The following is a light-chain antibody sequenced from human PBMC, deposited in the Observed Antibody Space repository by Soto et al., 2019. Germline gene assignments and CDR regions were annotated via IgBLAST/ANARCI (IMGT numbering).Light chain of an antibody. CDR3: QQYGSSPLT. Sequence: EIVLTQSPGTLSLSPGERATLSCRASQSVSSSYLAWYQQKPGQAPRLLIYGASSRATDIPDRFSGSGSGTDFTLTISRLEPEDFAVYYCQQYGSSPLTCGGGTK. CDR1: QSVSSSY. V-gene: IGKV3-20*01. CDR2: GAS. J-gene: IGKJ4*01.